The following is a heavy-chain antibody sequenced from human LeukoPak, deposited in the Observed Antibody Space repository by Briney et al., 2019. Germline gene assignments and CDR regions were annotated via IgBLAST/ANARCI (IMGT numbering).Heavy chain of an antibody. Sequence: PSETLSLTCTVSGGSISSSSYYWGWIRQPPGKGLEWIGSIYYSGPTYYNPSLKSRVTISVDTSKNQFSLKLNSVTAADTAVYYCARDPRDTEMVKLPFDDWGQGTLVTVSS. D-gene: IGHD5-18*01. J-gene: IGHJ4*02. CDR3: ARDPRDTEMVKLPFDD. CDR1: GGSISSSSYY. CDR2: IYYSGPT. V-gene: IGHV4-39*07.